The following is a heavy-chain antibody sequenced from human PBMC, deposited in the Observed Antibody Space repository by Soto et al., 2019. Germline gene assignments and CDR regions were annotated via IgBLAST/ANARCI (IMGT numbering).Heavy chain of an antibody. CDR2: IIPIFGTA. D-gene: IGHD5-18*01. V-gene: IGHV1-69*01. CDR3: ARVGYSYGYWSYNWFDP. J-gene: IGHJ5*02. CDR1: GGTFSSYA. Sequence: QVQLVQSGAEVKKPGSSVKVSCKASGGTFSSYAISWVRQAPGQGLEWMGGIIPIFGTANYAQKFQARVTITAEESTSTAYMELSILRSEDTAVYYCARVGYSYGYWSYNWFDPWGQGTLVTVSS.